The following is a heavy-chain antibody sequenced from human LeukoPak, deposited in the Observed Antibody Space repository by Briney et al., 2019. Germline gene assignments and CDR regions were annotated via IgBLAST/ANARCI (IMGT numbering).Heavy chain of an antibody. J-gene: IGHJ4*02. CDR3: ARGGSYGGYHSY. CDR2: IIGSGSGT. V-gene: IGHV3-23*01. Sequence: PGGSLRLSCAASGFTFSSYGMSWVRQAPGKGLQWVSVIIGSGSGTYYADSVKGRFTISRDNAKNSLYLQMNSLRAEDTALYYCARGGSYGGYHSYWGQGTLVTVSS. D-gene: IGHD4-23*01. CDR1: GFTFSSYG.